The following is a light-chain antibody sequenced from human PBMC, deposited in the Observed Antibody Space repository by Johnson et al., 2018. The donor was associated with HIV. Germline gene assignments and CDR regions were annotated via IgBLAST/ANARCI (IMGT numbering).Light chain of an antibody. CDR2: EDN. Sequence: QSVLTQPPSVSAAPGQKVTISCSGSSSNVGNNVVSWYQQLPGTAPKVLIYEDNKRPSGIPDRFSGSKSATSATLGITGLQTGDEADYYCGAWDRSRSAEVFRTGTNVTVL. V-gene: IGLV1-51*02. CDR1: SSNVGNNV. CDR3: GAWDRSRSAEV. J-gene: IGLJ1*01.